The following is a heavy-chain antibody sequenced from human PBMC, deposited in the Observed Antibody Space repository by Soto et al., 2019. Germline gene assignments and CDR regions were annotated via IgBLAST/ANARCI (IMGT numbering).Heavy chain of an antibody. CDR1: GYSFTSYW. Sequence: GESLKISCKASGYSFTSYWIGWVRQTPEKGLEWMGIIHPGDSDTRYSPFFQGQVTISADKSISTAYLQWSSLKASDTAMYYCARHNRYSSTWFEGWFDPWGQGTLVTVSS. CDR2: IHPGDSDT. V-gene: IGHV5-51*01. J-gene: IGHJ5*02. CDR3: ARHNRYSSTWFEGWFDP. D-gene: IGHD6-13*01.